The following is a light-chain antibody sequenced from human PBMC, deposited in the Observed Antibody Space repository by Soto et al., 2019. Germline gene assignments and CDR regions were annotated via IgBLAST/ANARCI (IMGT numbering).Light chain of an antibody. J-gene: IGKJ1*01. CDR2: GAF. CDR1: QSVSSSS. Sequence: EIVLTQSPGTLSLSPGERATLSCRASQSVSSSSFAWYQHKPGQAPRLLIYGAFSRATGMPDRFSGSGSGTDFTLTVDRLEPEDFAVYYCHQYGSSPRTFGQGTKVEIK. CDR3: HQYGSSPRT. V-gene: IGKV3-20*01.